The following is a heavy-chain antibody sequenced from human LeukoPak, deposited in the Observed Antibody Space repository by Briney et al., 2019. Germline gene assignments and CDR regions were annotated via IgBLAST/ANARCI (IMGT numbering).Heavy chain of an antibody. D-gene: IGHD1-26*01. J-gene: IGHJ4*02. CDR3: TSISLGANEDY. CDR1: GFTFRNNW. CDR2: IRPDASDT. V-gene: IGHV3-7*03. Sequence: GGSLRLSCAASGFTFRNNWMNWIRQTPGKGLEWVANIRPDASDTGYVDSVRGRFTISRDNAKNLLYLQMNSLRVDDTAVYYCTSISLGANEDYWGQGTRVTVSS.